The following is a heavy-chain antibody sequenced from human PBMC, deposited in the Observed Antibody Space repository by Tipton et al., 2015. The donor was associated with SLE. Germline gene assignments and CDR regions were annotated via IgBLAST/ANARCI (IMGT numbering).Heavy chain of an antibody. D-gene: IGHD3-3*01. V-gene: IGHV4-38-2*01. CDR1: GYSISSGYY. Sequence: TLSLTCAVSGYSISSGYYWGWIRQPPGKGLEWIGEINHSGSTNYNPSLKSRVTISVDTSKNQFSLKLSSVTAADTAVYYCATYDFWSGYPFDYWGQGTLVTVSS. J-gene: IGHJ4*02. CDR3: ATYDFWSGYPFDY. CDR2: INHSGST.